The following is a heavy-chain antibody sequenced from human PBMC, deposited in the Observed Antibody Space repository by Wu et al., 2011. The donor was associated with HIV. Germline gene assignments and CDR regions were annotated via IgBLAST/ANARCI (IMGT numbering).Heavy chain of an antibody. Sequence: QVQLVQSGAEVKKPGASVKVSCKASGYPFTGYYLHWVRQAPGQGLEWMGWINPNSGGTNYAQQFQGRVTMTRDTSIRTVYMELSRLRSDDTAVYYCARGVGDGDYTPLDYWAREPWSPSP. CDR1: GYPFTGYY. D-gene: IGHD4-17*01. V-gene: IGHV1-2*02. J-gene: IGHJ4*02. CDR3: ARGVGDGDYTPLDY. CDR2: INPNSGGT.